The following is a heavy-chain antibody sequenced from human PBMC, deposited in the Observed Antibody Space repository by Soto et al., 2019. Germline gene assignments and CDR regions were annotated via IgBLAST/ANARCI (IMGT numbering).Heavy chain of an antibody. Sequence: PGESLEISCKGSGYSFTSYLIGWVRQMPGKGLEWMGIIYPGDSDTRYSPSFQGQVTISADKSISTAYLQWSSLKASDTDMYYCARRLRWATYYYYYGMDVWGQGTTVTVSS. J-gene: IGHJ6*02. CDR2: IYPGDSDT. CDR1: GYSFTSYL. D-gene: IGHD3-16*01. CDR3: ARRLRWATYYYYYGMDV. V-gene: IGHV5-51*01.